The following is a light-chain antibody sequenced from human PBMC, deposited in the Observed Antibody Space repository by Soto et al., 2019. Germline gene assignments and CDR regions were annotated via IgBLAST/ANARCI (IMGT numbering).Light chain of an antibody. Sequence: DVVMTQSPLSLPVTLGQPASISCRSSQSLVHSDGNTYLNWFQQRPGQSPRRLIYKVSNRDSGVPDRFSGSGSGTDFTLKISRVEAEDVGVYYCQQYSDSPPLFTFGPGTKVNI. J-gene: IGKJ3*01. V-gene: IGKV2-30*02. CDR1: QSLVHSDGNTY. CDR3: QQYSDSPPLFT. CDR2: KVS.